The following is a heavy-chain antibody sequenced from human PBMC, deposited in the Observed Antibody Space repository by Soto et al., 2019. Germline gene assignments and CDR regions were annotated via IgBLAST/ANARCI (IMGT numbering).Heavy chain of an antibody. CDR3: ARILGYCSSTSCTVGYYYYYGMDV. CDR1: GYTFTSYG. V-gene: IGHV1-18*04. J-gene: IGHJ6*02. Sequence: ASVKVSCKASGYTFTSYGISWVRQAPGQGLEWMGWISAYNGNTNYAQKLQGRVTMTTDTSTSTAYMELRSLRSDDTAAYYCARILGYCSSTSCTVGYYYYYGMDVWGQGTTVTVSS. CDR2: ISAYNGNT. D-gene: IGHD2-2*01.